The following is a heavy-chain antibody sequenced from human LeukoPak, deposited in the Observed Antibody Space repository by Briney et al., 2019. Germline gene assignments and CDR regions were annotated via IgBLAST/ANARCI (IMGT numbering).Heavy chain of an antibody. V-gene: IGHV3-23*01. CDR2: ISGSGANT. CDR1: GFTFSTYA. D-gene: IGHD3-16*02. J-gene: IGHJ4*02. CDR3: ENERAGYTNTYYFAY. Sequence: GGSLRLSCAASGFTFSTYAMSWVRQAPGKGLEWVATISGSGANTYYADSVRGRFTISRDNSKNTLYMHMNSLRGEDTAVYYCENERAGYTNTYYFAYWGQGTLVTVSS.